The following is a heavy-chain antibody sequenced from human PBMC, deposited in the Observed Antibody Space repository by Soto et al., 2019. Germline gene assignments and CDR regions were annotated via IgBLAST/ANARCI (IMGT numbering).Heavy chain of an antibody. CDR3: ARDKDYCDEFYYYYYYMDV. CDR1: GFTFSSYS. Sequence: EVQLVESGGGLVQPGGSLRLSCAASGFTFSSYSMNWVRQAPGKGLEWVSYISSSSSTIYYADSVKGRFTISRDNAKNSLYLQMNSLRAEDTSVYYCARDKDYCDEFYYYYYYMDVWGKGTTVTVSS. V-gene: IGHV3-48*01. J-gene: IGHJ6*03. CDR2: ISSSSSTI. D-gene: IGHD4-17*01.